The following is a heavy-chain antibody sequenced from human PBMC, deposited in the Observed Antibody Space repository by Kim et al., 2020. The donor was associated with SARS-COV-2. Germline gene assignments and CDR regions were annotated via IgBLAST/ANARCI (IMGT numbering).Heavy chain of an antibody. CDR2: T. J-gene: IGHJ5*02. V-gene: IGHV3-23*01. Sequence: TYYADSVKGRFPISRDNSKNTLYLQMNSLRAEDTAVYYCAKDPPMDWFDPWGQGTLVTVSS. CDR3: AKDPPMDWFDP.